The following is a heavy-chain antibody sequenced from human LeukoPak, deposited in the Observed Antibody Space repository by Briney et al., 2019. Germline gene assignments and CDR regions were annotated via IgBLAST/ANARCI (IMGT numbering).Heavy chain of an antibody. V-gene: IGHV4-39*07. CDR1: GDSISSGAYY. CDR3: ARDVSPNGVVDY. CDR2: IYYSGST. Sequence: SETLSLTCTVSGDSISSGAYYWGWIRQPPGKGLEWIGSIYYSGSTYDNPSLKRRTTISVDTSRNQYSLKLSSVTAADTAVYYCARDVSPNGVVDYWDQGTLVTVSS. J-gene: IGHJ4*02. D-gene: IGHD2-8*01.